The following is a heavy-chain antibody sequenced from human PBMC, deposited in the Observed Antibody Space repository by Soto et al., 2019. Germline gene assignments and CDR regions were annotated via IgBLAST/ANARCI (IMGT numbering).Heavy chain of an antibody. CDR2: IYYSGST. CDR3: ARGDGSYCGGDCYSFAC. J-gene: IGHJ4*02. CDR1: GGSISSGGYY. V-gene: IGHV4-31*03. D-gene: IGHD2-21*02. Sequence: QVQLQESGPGLVKPSQTLSLTCTVSGGSISSGGYYWSWIRQHPGKGLEWIGYIYYSGSTYYNPSPKRRFTISVDTSKNQFSLKLSSVTAADTAVYYCARGDGSYCGGDCYSFACWGQGSLVTVSS.